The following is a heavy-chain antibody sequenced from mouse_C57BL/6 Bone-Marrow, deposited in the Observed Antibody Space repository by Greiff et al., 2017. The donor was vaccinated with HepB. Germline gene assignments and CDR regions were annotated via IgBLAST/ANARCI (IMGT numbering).Heavy chain of an antibody. V-gene: IGHV1-50*01. Sequence: QVQLQQPGAELVKPGASVKLSCKASGYTFTSYWMQWVKQRPGQGLEWIGEIDPSDSYTNYNQKFKGKATLTVDTSSSAAYMQPSSLTSEDSAVYYCARSSAWFAYWGQGTRVTVSA. CDR2: IDPSDSYT. J-gene: IGHJ3*01. CDR1: GYTFTSYW. D-gene: IGHD1-3*01. CDR3: ARSSAWFAY.